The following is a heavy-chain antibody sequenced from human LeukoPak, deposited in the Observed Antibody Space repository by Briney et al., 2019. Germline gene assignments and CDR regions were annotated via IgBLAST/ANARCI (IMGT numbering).Heavy chain of an antibody. CDR3: ARTCYDILTGYLGFDP. V-gene: IGHV1-8*01. CDR1: GYTFTNYD. CDR2: MNPNSGNT. J-gene: IGHJ5*02. D-gene: IGHD3-9*01. Sequence: ASVKVSCKASGYTFTNYDINWVRQAPGQGREWMGWMNPNSGNTDYAQKFQGRVTMTRNTSISTAYMELSSLRSEDTAVYYCARTCYDILTGYLGFDPWGQGTLVTVSS.